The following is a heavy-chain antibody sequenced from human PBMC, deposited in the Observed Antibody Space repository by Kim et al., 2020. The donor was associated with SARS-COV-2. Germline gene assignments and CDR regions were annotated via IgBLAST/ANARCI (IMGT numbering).Heavy chain of an antibody. J-gene: IGHJ4*02. CDR2: IIPILGIA. D-gene: IGHD3-22*01. CDR3: ARERYYDSSGYYGRVNLFDY. Sequence: SVKVSCKASGGTFSSYAISWVRQAPGQGLEWMGRIIPILGIANYAQKFQGRVTITADKSTSTAYMELSSLRSEDTAVYYCARERYYDSSGYYGRVNLFDYWGQGTLVTVSS. V-gene: IGHV1-69*04. CDR1: GGTFSSYA.